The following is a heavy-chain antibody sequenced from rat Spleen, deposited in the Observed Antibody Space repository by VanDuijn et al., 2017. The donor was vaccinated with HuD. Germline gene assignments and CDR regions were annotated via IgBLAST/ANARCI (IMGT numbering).Heavy chain of an antibody. CDR1: GFTFSNYG. J-gene: IGHJ2*01. CDR3: ARQALTTRYYFDY. CDR2: ISYDCSST. Sequence: EVQLVESGGGLVQPGRSLKLSCAASGFTFSNYGMAWVRQAPTKGLEWVATISYDCSSTYYRNSVKGRFTISRDTAKSTLYLQMDSLRSEDTATYYCARQALTTRYYFDYWGQGVMVTVSS. D-gene: IGHD1-4*01. V-gene: IGHV5-29*01.